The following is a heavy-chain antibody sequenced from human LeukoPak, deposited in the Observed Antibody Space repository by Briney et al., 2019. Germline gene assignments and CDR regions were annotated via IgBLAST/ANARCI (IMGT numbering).Heavy chain of an antibody. CDR3: AKKSGNLYYFDY. Sequence: GGSLRPSCAASGFTFSSYAMSWVRRAPGKGLEWVSAISGSGVSTYYADSVKGRFTISRDDSQNTLALQMNSLRAEDTAVYYCAKKSGNLYYFDYWGQGTLVTVSS. V-gene: IGHV3-23*01. D-gene: IGHD1-14*01. J-gene: IGHJ4*02. CDR1: GFTFSSYA. CDR2: ISGSGVST.